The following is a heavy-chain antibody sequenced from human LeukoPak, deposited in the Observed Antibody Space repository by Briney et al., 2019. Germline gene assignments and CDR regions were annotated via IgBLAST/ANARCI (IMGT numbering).Heavy chain of an antibody. CDR3: SRQGSRSWYGDFDY. CDR2: INHSGST. D-gene: IGHD6-13*01. CDR1: GGSFSGYY. V-gene: IGHV4-34*01. J-gene: IGHJ4*02. Sequence: SETLSLTCAVYGGSFSGYYWSWIRQPPGKGLEWIGEINHSGSTNYNPSLKSRVTISVDKFKNQFSLKLTSMTAADTAVYYCSRQGSRSWYGDFDYWGQGTLVTVSS.